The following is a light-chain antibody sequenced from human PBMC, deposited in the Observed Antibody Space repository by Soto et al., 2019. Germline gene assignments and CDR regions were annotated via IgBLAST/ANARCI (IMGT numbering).Light chain of an antibody. CDR3: QSYDNSLNHVV. Sequence: QSVLTQLPSVSGAPGQRVTIPCTGSSSNIGSFYDVHWYQQLPGTVPKLLIYGDNNRPSGVPDRFSGSKSGTAASLAITGLQAEDEADYYCQSYDNSLNHVVFGGGTKVTVL. CDR1: SSNIGSFYD. J-gene: IGLJ2*01. V-gene: IGLV1-40*01. CDR2: GDN.